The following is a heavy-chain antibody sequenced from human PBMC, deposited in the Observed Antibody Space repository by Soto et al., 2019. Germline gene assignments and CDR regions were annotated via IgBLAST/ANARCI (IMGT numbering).Heavy chain of an antibody. D-gene: IGHD3-16*01. J-gene: IGHJ5*02. Sequence: QVQLQESGPGLVKPLQTLSLTCTVSGGSISSGGYYWSWVRQRPGQGLECIGYIFDTGSTYYNPSLKSRVTISVDTSKTQFSLSLGSVTAADTAIYYCARIKRDYDGVWGSWRLDTWGQGALVTVSS. CDR3: ARIKRDYDGVWGSWRLDT. CDR2: IFDTGST. CDR1: GGSISSGGYY. V-gene: IGHV4-31*03.